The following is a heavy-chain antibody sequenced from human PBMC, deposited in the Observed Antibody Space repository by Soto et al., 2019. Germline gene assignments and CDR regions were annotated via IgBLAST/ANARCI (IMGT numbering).Heavy chain of an antibody. CDR1: GFTVSSNY. D-gene: IGHD3-22*01. Sequence: PGGSLRLSCAASGFTVSSNYMSWVRQAPGKGLEWVSVIYSGGSTYYADSVKGRFTISRDNSKNTLYLQMNSLRAEDTAVYYCARLPTDYDDSSDYWGQGTLVTVSS. J-gene: IGHJ4*02. CDR2: IYSGGST. V-gene: IGHV3-53*01. CDR3: ARLPTDYDDSSDY.